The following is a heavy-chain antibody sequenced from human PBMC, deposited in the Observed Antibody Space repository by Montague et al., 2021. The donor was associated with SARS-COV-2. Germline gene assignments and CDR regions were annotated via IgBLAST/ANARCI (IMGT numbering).Heavy chain of an antibody. CDR2: IGGSGGST. D-gene: IGHD6-19*01. Sequence: FLRLSCAASGFTFSNYAMSWVRQAPGKGLECVSTIGGSGGSTYYADSVYGRFTIPRDNSDNTLFLQMNNLRVEDTAVYYCAKTLTNSSGWYGIDFWGPGTLVTVST. J-gene: IGHJ4*02. CDR1: GFTFSNYA. CDR3: AKTLTNSSGWYGIDF. V-gene: IGHV3-23*01.